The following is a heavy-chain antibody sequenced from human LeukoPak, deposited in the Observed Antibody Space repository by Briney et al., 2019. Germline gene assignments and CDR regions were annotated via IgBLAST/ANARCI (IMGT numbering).Heavy chain of an antibody. D-gene: IGHD6-19*01. V-gene: IGHV7-4-1*02. Sequence: ASVKVSCKASGYTFTSYAMNWVRQAPGQGLEWMGWINTNTGNPTYAQGFTGRFVFSLDTSVSTAYLQISSLKAEDTAVYYCARDERSSGWYDLDYWGQGTLVTVSS. CDR1: GYTFTSYA. CDR3: ARDERSSGWYDLDY. CDR2: INTNTGNP. J-gene: IGHJ4*02.